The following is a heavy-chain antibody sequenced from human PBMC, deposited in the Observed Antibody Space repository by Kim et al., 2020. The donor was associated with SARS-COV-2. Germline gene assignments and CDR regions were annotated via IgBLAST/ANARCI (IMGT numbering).Heavy chain of an antibody. Sequence: TDYAPPVKGRFSISRDDSKNTLYLQMNSLKTEDTAVYFCTRGALGVGAFDIWGQGTMVTVSS. CDR2: T. V-gene: IGHV3-15*08. D-gene: IGHD7-27*01. J-gene: IGHJ3*02. CDR3: TRGALGVGAFDI.